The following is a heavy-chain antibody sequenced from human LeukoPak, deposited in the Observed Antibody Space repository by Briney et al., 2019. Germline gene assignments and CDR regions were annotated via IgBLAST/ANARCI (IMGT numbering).Heavy chain of an antibody. CDR2: ISGSGGST. CDR1: GFTFSSYA. J-gene: IGHJ4*02. D-gene: IGHD3-22*01. Sequence: GGSLRLSCAASGFTFSSYAMSWVRQAPGKGLEWVSAISGSGGSTYYADSVKDRFTISRDNSKNTLYLQMNSLRAEDTAVYYCAKFRDYYDSSGNDYWGQGTLVTVSS. CDR3: AKFRDYYDSSGNDY. V-gene: IGHV3-23*01.